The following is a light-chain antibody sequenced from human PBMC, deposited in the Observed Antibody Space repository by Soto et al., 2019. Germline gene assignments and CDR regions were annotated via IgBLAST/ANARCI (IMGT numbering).Light chain of an antibody. CDR3: QQYGSSPPT. CDR2: GAS. J-gene: IGKJ1*01. V-gene: IGKV3-20*01. Sequence: EIVLKQSPGTLSLSPGERATLSCRASQSVSSSYLAWYQQKPGQAPRLLIYGASSRATGIPDRFSGSGSGTDFTLTSSRLEPEDFAVYYCQQYGSSPPTFGQGTNVDIK. CDR1: QSVSSSY.